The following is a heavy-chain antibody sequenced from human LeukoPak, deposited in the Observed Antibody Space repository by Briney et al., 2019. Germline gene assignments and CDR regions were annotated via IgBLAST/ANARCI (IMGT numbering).Heavy chain of an antibody. CDR3: VIGIAAAGTFPY. CDR2: ISGSGGST. V-gene: IGHV3-23*01. D-gene: IGHD6-13*01. J-gene: IGHJ4*02. Sequence: QTGGSLRLSCAASGFTFSSYAMSWVRQAPGKGLEWVSAISGSGGSTYYADSVNGRFTISRDNSKNTLYLQMNSLRAEDTAVYYCVIGIAAAGTFPYWGQGTLVTVSS. CDR1: GFTFSSYA.